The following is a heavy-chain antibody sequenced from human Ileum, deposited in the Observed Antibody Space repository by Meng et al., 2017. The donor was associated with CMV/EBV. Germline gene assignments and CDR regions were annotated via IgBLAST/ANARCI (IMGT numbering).Heavy chain of an antibody. J-gene: IGHJ4*02. CDR1: GGSISNYY. CDR2: IYTSGTT. D-gene: IGHD3-10*01. CDR3: ARNYGSGNWNFFHY. V-gene: IGHV4-4*07. Sequence: QGKLQESGQGTGKTSETLSLTCNVSGGSISNYYWSWIRQPAGKGLEWIAHIYTSGTTNYNPSLKSRVTMSVDTSRNQFSLKLTSVTAADTAVYYCARNYGSGNWNFFHYWGQGTLVTVSS.